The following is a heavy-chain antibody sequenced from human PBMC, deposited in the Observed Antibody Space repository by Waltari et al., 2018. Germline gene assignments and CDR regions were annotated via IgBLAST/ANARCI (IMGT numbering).Heavy chain of an antibody. Sequence: EVQLVESGGGLVKPGGSLRLSCAASGFTFSSYSMNWVRQAPGKGLEWVSSISSSSRYIYYADSVKGRFTISRDNAKNSLYLQMNSLRAEDTAVYYCARDSQGGSGYFPGASKYYYGMDVWGQGTTVTVSS. CDR2: ISSSSRYI. D-gene: IGHD3-3*01. CDR1: GFTFSSYS. J-gene: IGHJ6*02. CDR3: ARDSQGGSGYFPGASKYYYGMDV. V-gene: IGHV3-21*01.